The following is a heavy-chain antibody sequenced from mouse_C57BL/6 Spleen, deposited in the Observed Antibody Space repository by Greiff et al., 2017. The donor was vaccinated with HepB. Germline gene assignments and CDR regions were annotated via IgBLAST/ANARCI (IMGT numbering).Heavy chain of an antibody. V-gene: IGHV5-6*01. D-gene: IGHD4-1*01. J-gene: IGHJ2*01. CDR1: GFTFSSYG. CDR2: ISSGGSYT. CDR3: ARWVGRDYFDY. Sequence: EVQLQESGGDLVKPGGSLKLSCAASGFTFSSYGMSWVRQTPDKRLEWVATISSGGSYTYYPDSVKGRFTISRDNAKNTLYLQMSRLKSEDTAMYYCARWVGRDYFDYWGQGTTLTVSS.